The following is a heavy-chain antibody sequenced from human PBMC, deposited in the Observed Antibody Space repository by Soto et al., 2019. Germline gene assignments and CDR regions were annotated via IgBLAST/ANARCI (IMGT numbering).Heavy chain of an antibody. D-gene: IGHD2-2*01. J-gene: IGHJ4*02. CDR3: ARVGYCSTTSCDTFDY. CDR1: GASLSGYS. CDR2: LNHSGST. V-gene: IGHV4-34*01. Sequence: QVQLQQWGAGLLKPSETLSLTCAVYGASLSGYSWSWIRQPPGKGLEWIGELNHSGSTNSNPSLKSRVTISVDRSRNQFSLKLSSVTAASRAVYYCARVGYCSTTSCDTFDYWGQGTLVTVSS.